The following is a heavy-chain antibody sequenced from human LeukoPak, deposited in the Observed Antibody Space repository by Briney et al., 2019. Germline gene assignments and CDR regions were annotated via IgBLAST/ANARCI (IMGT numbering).Heavy chain of an antibody. CDR1: GYTFTGYY. CDR2: INPNSGGT. Sequence: ASVKVSCKASGYTFTGYYIHWVRQAPGQGLEWMGWINPNSGGTNYAQKFQGRVTMTRDTSISTAYMELSRLRSDDTAVYYCARDDILTGYPNYYYYYMDVWGKGTTVTISS. D-gene: IGHD3-9*01. V-gene: IGHV1-2*02. J-gene: IGHJ6*03. CDR3: ARDDILTGYPNYYYYYMDV.